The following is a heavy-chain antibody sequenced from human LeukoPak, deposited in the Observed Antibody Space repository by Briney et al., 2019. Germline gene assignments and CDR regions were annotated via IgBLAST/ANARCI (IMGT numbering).Heavy chain of an antibody. D-gene: IGHD1-7*01. CDR2: IIPIFGTA. V-gene: IGHV1-69*05. J-gene: IGHJ6*03. CDR3: ARAQLELRLYYYYYYMDV. CDR1: RGTFSSYA. Sequence: SVKVSCKASRGTFSSYAISWVRQAPGQGLEWMGGIIPIFGTANYAQKFQGRVTITTGESTSTAYMELSSLRSEDTAVYYCARAQLELRLYYYYYYMDVWGKGTTVTVSS.